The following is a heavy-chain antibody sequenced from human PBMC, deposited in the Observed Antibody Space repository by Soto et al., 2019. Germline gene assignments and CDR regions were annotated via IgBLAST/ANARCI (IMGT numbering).Heavy chain of an antibody. Sequence: EVQLLESGGGLVQPGGSLRLSCAASGFSLRNYAVSWVRQAPGKGLEWVADISGGGSNTFYADSVKGRFTICRDISKNTVFLQMNSLRVEDTAVYYCAKGIEWEVSRALDYWGQGTLVTVSS. CDR3: AKGIEWEVSRALDY. CDR1: GFSLRNYA. CDR2: ISGGGSNT. J-gene: IGHJ4*02. D-gene: IGHD1-26*01. V-gene: IGHV3-23*01.